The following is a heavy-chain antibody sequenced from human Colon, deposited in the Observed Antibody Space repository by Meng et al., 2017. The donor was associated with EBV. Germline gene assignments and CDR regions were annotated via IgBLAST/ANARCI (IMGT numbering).Heavy chain of an antibody. CDR2: IDHRGNT. CDR3: ARRGPSGNFSP. Sequence: QVPLQQWGAVLLKPSATLPRSFAVYGVSFSDYYWSWSRHPPGKGLEWIGEIDHRGNTKYNPSLKSRVTISLVTSKKQFSLKVSSVTAADSAVYHCARRGPSGNFSPWGQGALVTVSS. J-gene: IGHJ5*02. V-gene: IGHV4-34*01. CDR1: GVSFSDYY. D-gene: IGHD3-10*01.